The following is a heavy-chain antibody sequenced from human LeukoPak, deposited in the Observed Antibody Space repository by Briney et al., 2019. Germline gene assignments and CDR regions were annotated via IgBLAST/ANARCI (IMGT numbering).Heavy chain of an antibody. V-gene: IGHV4-59*01. CDR3: ARAAAWSENYYWYFDL. D-gene: IGHD1-7*01. CDR2: IYYSGST. Sequence: SETLSLTCTVSGGSTSSYYWSWIRQPPGKGLEWIGYIYYSGSTNYNPSLKSRVTISVDTSKNQFSLKLSSVTAADTAVYYCARAAAWSENYYWYFDLWGRGTLVTVSS. CDR1: GGSTSSYY. J-gene: IGHJ2*01.